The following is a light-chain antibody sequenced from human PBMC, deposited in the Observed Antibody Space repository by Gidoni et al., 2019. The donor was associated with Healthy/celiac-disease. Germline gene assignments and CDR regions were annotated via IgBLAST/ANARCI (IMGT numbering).Light chain of an antibody. CDR2: DVS. Sequence: SYVLTQQPSVSVAPGQTARITCGGNNIGSKSVHWYQQKPGQAPVLVVYDVSDRPSGIPERFSGSNSGNTATLTISRVEAGDEADYYCQVWDSSSDHVVFGGGTKLTVL. J-gene: IGLJ2*01. CDR1: NIGSKS. CDR3: QVWDSSSDHVV. V-gene: IGLV3-21*02.